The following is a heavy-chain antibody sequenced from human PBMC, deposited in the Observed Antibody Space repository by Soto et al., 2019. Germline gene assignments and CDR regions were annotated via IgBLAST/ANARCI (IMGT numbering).Heavy chain of an antibody. Sequence: KPSETLSLTCTVSGGSISSYYWSWIRQPPGKGLEWIGYIYYSGSTNYNPSLKSRVTISVDTSKNQFSLKLSSVTAADTAVYYCARNSVIDYGDSDYYYYYMDVWGKGTTVTVSS. V-gene: IGHV4-59*01. CDR2: IYYSGST. D-gene: IGHD4-17*01. CDR1: GGSISSYY. CDR3: ARNSVIDYGDSDYYYYYMDV. J-gene: IGHJ6*03.